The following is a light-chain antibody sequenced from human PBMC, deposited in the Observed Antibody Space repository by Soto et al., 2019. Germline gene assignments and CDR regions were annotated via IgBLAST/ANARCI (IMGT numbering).Light chain of an antibody. CDR2: TDN. Sequence: QSVLTQPPSASGAPGQRVTISCSGSSSNIGSNPVNWYQQLPGTAPKLLIYTDNERPSGVPDRFSGSKSGTSASLAIGGRQSEEEADYYCATWDDSLSGPVFGGGTKVTVL. V-gene: IGLV1-44*01. CDR3: ATWDDSLSGPV. CDR1: SSNIGSNP. J-gene: IGLJ3*02.